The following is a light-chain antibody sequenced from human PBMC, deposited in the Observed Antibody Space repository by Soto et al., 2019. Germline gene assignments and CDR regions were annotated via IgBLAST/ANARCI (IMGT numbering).Light chain of an antibody. V-gene: IGLV1-40*01. CDR3: QSYDSSLSGSYV. J-gene: IGLJ1*01. Sequence: QSALTQPPSVSGVPGQRVTISCTGSSSNIGAGYDVHWYQQLPGTAPKLLIYGNSNRPSGVPDRFSGSKSGTSASLVIAGLQAEDEADYYCQSYDSSLSGSYVFGTGTKVTVL. CDR1: SSNIGAGYD. CDR2: GNS.